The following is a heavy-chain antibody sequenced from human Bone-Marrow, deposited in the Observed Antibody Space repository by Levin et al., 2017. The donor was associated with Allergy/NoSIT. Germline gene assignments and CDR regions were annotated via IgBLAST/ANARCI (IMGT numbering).Heavy chain of an antibody. CDR2: IWYDGSNK. J-gene: IGHJ5*02. D-gene: IGHD6-13*01. CDR3: ARSGYSSSWGWFDP. V-gene: IGHV3-33*01. CDR1: GFTFSSYG. Sequence: GGSLRLSCAASGFTFSSYGMHWVRQAPGKGLEWVAVIWYDGSNKYYADSVKGRFTISRDNSKNTLYLQMNSLRAEDTAVYYCARSGYSSSWGWFDPWGQGTLVTVSS.